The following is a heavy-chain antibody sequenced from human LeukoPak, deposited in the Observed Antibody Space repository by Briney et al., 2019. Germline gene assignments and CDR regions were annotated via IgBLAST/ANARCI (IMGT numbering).Heavy chain of an antibody. D-gene: IGHD3-9*01. Sequence: GGSLRLSCAASGFTFSSYGMHWVRQAPGKGLEWVAFIRYDGSNKYYADSVKGRFTISRDNSKNTLYLQMNSLRAEDTAVYYCAKDNSRVLRYFDWPDYWGQGTLVTVSS. CDR2: IRYDGSNK. CDR3: AKDNSRVLRYFDWPDY. V-gene: IGHV3-30*02. CDR1: GFTFSSYG. J-gene: IGHJ4*02.